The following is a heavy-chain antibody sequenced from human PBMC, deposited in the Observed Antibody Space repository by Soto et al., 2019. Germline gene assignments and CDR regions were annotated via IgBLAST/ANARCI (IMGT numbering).Heavy chain of an antibody. J-gene: IGHJ4*02. CDR2: ISGSGGST. D-gene: IGHD3-16*02. Sequence: GGSLRLSCAASGFTFSSYAMSWVRQAPGKGLEWVSAISGSGGSTYYADSVKGRFTISRDNSKNTLYLQMNSLRAEDTAVYYCAPTLSYYDYYWGSYHPGHFDYWSQGTLVTVSS. V-gene: IGHV3-23*01. CDR3: APTLSYYDYYWGSYHPGHFDY. CDR1: GFTFSSYA.